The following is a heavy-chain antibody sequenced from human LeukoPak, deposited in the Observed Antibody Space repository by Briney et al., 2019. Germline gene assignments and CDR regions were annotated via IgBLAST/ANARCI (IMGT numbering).Heavy chain of an antibody. J-gene: IGHJ4*02. V-gene: IGHV1-69*13. D-gene: IGHD3-22*01. CDR2: IIPIFGTA. CDR1: GGTFSSYA. CDR3: AKEGYYDSSGYYDY. Sequence: SVKVSCKASGGTFSSYAISWVRQAPGQGLEWMGGIIPIFGTANYAQKFQGRVTITADESTSTAYMELSSLRSEDTAVYYCAKEGYYDSSGYYDYWGQGTLVTVSS.